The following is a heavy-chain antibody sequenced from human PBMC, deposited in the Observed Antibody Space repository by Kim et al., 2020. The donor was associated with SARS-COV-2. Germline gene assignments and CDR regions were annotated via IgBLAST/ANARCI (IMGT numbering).Heavy chain of an antibody. Sequence: GGSLRLSCAASGFTFSSYAMSWVRQAPGKGLEWVSAISGSGGSTYYADSVKGRFTISRDNSKNTLYLQMNSLRAEDTAVYYCARNPHREDIAAAGTSDYFDYWGQGTLVTVSS. CDR2: ISGSGGST. D-gene: IGHD6-13*01. J-gene: IGHJ4*02. V-gene: IGHV3-23*01. CDR1: GFTFSSYA. CDR3: ARNPHREDIAAAGTSDYFDY.